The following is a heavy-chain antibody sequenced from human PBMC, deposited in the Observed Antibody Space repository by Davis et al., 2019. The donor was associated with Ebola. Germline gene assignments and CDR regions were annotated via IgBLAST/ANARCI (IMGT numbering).Heavy chain of an antibody. CDR1: GYTFTSYG. CDR3: ARRDYGDYGAF. D-gene: IGHD4-17*01. Sequence: AASVKVSCKASGYTFTSYGISWVRQAPGQGLEWMGWISAFSGNTNYAQKLPGRVTMTTDTSTSTAYMELRSLRSDDTAVYYCARRDYGDYGAFWGQGTLVTVSS. V-gene: IGHV1-18*01. J-gene: IGHJ4*02. CDR2: ISAFSGNT.